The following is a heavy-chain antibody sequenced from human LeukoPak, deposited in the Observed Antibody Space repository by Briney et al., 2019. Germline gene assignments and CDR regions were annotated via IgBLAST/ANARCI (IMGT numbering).Heavy chain of an antibody. J-gene: IGHJ3*02. V-gene: IGHV4-4*08. CDR1: GASISTYY. D-gene: IGHD2-2*01. Sequence: SETLSLTCSVSGASISTYYWTWIRQPPGKGLEWIGYIHNSGSSNYNPSLKSRVTISVDTSKNQFSLKLSSVTAADTAVYYCARDGLYQLLSAHDAFDIWGQGTMVTVSS. CDR3: ARDGLYQLLSAHDAFDI. CDR2: IHNSGSS.